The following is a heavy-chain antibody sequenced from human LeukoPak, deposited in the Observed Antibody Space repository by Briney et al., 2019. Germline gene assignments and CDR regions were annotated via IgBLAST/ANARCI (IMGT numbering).Heavy chain of an antibody. CDR3: ARHSGSYYDFDY. V-gene: IGHV4-59*08. J-gene: IGHJ4*02. CDR2: INYSGNT. Sequence: PSETLSLTCTVSGGSISTYYWSWLRQPPGKGLEWIGYINYSGNTKYNPSLKGRLTISVDTSKNQFSLKLRSVTAADTAVYYCARHSGSYYDFDYWGQGTLVTVSS. CDR1: GGSISTYY. D-gene: IGHD1-26*01.